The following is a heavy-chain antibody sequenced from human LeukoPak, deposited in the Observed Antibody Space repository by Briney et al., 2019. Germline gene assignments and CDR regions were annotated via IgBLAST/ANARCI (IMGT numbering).Heavy chain of an antibody. CDR2: IYYSGST. Sequence: SQTLSLTCTVSGGSISSGDYYWSWIRQPPGKGLEWIGYIYYSGSTYYNPSLKSRVTISVDTSKNQFSLKLSSVTAADTAVYYCARGATSGYSSQKQPGPLRNWFDPWGQGTLVTVSS. D-gene: IGHD6-19*01. V-gene: IGHV4-30-4*08. CDR3: ARGATSGYSSQKQPGPLRNWFDP. J-gene: IGHJ5*02. CDR1: GGSISSGDYY.